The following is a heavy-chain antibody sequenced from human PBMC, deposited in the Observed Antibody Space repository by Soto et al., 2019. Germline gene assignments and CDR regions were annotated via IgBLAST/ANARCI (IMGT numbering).Heavy chain of an antibody. Sequence: PGGSLRLSCAASGFTFSSYSMNWVRQAPGKGLEWVSYISSSSSTIYYADSVKGRFTISRDNAKNSLYLQMNSLRAEDTAVYYCARAFNWNYRCFDYWGQGTLVTVSS. CDR1: GFTFSSYS. V-gene: IGHV3-48*01. J-gene: IGHJ4*02. D-gene: IGHD1-7*01. CDR2: ISSSSSTI. CDR3: ARAFNWNYRCFDY.